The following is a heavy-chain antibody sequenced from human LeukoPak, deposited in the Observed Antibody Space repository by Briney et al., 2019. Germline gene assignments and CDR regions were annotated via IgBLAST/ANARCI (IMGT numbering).Heavy chain of an antibody. Sequence: PGGSLRLSCAASGFTFSSYSMNWVRQAPGKGLEWVSSISSSSSYIYYADSVKGRFTISRDNAKNSLYLQMNSLRAGDTAVYYCARGLGGMATNDYYYYYGMDVWGQGTAVTVSS. CDR1: GFTFSSYS. J-gene: IGHJ6*02. CDR2: ISSSSSYI. V-gene: IGHV3-21*01. D-gene: IGHD5-24*01. CDR3: ARGLGGMATNDYYYYYGMDV.